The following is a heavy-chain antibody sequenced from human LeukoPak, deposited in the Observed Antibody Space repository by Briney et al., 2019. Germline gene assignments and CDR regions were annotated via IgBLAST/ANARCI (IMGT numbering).Heavy chain of an antibody. CDR2: INHSGST. CDR1: GGSFSGYY. Sequence: SETLSLTCAVYGGSFSGYYWSWIRQPPGKGLEWIGEINHSGSTNYNPSLKSRVTISVDTSKNQFSLKLSSVTAADTAVYYCARRGSSGWSYWGQGTLVTVSS. CDR3: ARRGSSGWSY. J-gene: IGHJ4*02. V-gene: IGHV4-34*01. D-gene: IGHD6-19*01.